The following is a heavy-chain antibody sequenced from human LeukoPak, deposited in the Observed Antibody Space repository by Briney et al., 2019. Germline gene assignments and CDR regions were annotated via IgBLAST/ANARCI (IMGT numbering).Heavy chain of an antibody. CDR3: ARSVTTHDAFDI. CDR1: GGTFSSYA. D-gene: IGHD4-17*01. Sequence: GASVKVSCKASGGTFSSYAISWVRQAPGQGLEWMGGIIPIFGTANYAQKFQGRVTITADESTSTAYMELSSLRSDDTAVYYCARSVTTHDAFDIWGQGTMVTVSS. V-gene: IGHV1-69*13. CDR2: IIPIFGTA. J-gene: IGHJ3*02.